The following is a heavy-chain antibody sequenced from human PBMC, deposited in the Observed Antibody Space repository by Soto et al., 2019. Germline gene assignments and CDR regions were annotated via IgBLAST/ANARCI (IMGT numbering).Heavy chain of an antibody. Sequence: GGSLRLSCAASGFNFKKYWMHWVRQAPGKGLEWVSRISDAGSTTTYADSVKGRFTISRDNAKNTLFLQMNSLRAEDTAVYYSHSSVVIPPNAGLDYWGQGTQVTVYS. CDR3: HSSVVIPPNAGLDY. V-gene: IGHV3-74*01. CDR2: ISDAGSTT. D-gene: IGHD2-21*01. J-gene: IGHJ4*02. CDR1: GFNFKKYW.